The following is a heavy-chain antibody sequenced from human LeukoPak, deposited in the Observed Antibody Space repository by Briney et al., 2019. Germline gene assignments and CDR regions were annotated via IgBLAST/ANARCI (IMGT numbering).Heavy chain of an antibody. Sequence: PSETLSLTCTVSGGSISSGDYYWSWIRQPPGRGLEWIGYIYYSGSTYYNPSLKSRVTISVDTSKNQFSLKLSSVTAADTAVYYCARLGGYSYGYSGAFDIWGQGTMVTVSS. CDR1: GGSISSGDYY. CDR3: ARLGGYSYGYSGAFDI. D-gene: IGHD5-18*01. CDR2: IYYSGST. J-gene: IGHJ3*02. V-gene: IGHV4-30-4*01.